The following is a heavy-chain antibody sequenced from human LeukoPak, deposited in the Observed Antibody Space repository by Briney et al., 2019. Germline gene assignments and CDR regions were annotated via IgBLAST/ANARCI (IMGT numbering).Heavy chain of an antibody. Sequence: QPGGSLRLSCAASGFTFSSYWMSWVRQAPGKGLEWVANIKQDGNEKYYVDSVKGRFTISRDNAKNSLYLQMNSLRAEDTAVYYCARDLSGVTGYTYGRGIDYWGQGTLVTVSS. CDR3: ARDLSGVTGYTYGRGIDY. CDR1: GFTFSSYW. CDR2: IKQDGNEK. D-gene: IGHD5-18*01. V-gene: IGHV3-7*01. J-gene: IGHJ4*02.